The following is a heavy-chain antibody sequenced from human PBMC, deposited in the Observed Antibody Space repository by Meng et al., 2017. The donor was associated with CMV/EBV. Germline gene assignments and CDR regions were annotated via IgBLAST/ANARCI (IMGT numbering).Heavy chain of an antibody. V-gene: IGHV3-30-3*01. Sequence: GGSLRLACAASGFTFSSYAMHWVRQAPGKGLEWVAVISYDGSNKYYADSVKGRFTTSRDNSKNTLYLQMNSLRAEDTAVYYCARDGVPAAIYYYYGMDVWGQGTTVTVSS. CDR1: GFTFSSYA. CDR3: ARDGVPAAIYYYYGMDV. J-gene: IGHJ6*02. CDR2: ISYDGSNK. D-gene: IGHD2-2*02.